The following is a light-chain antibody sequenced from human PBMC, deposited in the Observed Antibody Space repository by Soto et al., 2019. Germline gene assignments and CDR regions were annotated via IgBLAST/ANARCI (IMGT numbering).Light chain of an antibody. CDR3: CSYAGSYTYV. Sequence: QSALTQPRSVSGSPGQSVTISCTGTSSVVGGYNYVSWYQHHPGKAPKLMIYDVSKRPSGVPDRFSGSKSGNTASLTISGLQAEDEADYYCCSYAGSYTYVFGTGTKVTVL. J-gene: IGLJ1*01. CDR2: DVS. V-gene: IGLV2-11*01. CDR1: SSVVGGYNY.